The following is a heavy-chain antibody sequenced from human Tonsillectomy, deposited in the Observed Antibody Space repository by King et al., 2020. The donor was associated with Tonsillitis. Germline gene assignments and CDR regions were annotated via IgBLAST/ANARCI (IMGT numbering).Heavy chain of an antibody. Sequence: QLVQSGGGVVQPGRSLRLSCAASGFTFSSYAMHWVRQAPGKRLEWVAVISYDGSNKYYADSVKGRFTISRDNSKNTLYLQMNSLRAEDTAVYYCARGPAPGYCSSTSCYLNYWGQGTLVTVSS. CDR2: ISYDGSNK. V-gene: IGHV3-30-3*01. CDR3: ARGPAPGYCSSTSCYLNY. CDR1: GFTFSSYA. D-gene: IGHD2-2*03. J-gene: IGHJ4*02.